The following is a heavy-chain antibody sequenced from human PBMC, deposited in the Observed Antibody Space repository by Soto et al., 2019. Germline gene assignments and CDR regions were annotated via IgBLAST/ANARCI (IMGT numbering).Heavy chain of an antibody. CDR3: AKVPPRPYYFDY. V-gene: IGHV3-23*01. J-gene: IGHJ4*02. CDR1: GFTFANYA. Sequence: GGSLRLSCTASGFTFANYAMHWVRQAPGKGLEWVSRVSAGGDNADYADAVKGRFTISRDNSKNTLFLQMTSLRAEDTALYYCAKVPPRPYYFDYWGPVTMVTVSS. CDR2: VSAGGDNA.